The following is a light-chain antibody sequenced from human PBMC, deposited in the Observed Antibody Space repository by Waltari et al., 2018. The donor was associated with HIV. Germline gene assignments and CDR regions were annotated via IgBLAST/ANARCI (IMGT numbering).Light chain of an antibody. J-gene: IGLJ3*02. CDR3: ATWDDSPDGPV. CDR1: SSNIGSNT. V-gene: IGLV1-44*01. CDR2: SNN. Sequence: QSVLTQPPSASGTPEQRVTISCSGSSSNIGSNTVNWYQHLPGTAPKLLIYSNNQRPSGVPDRFSGSKSGTSASLSISGLQSEDEADYYCATWDDSPDGPVFGGGTKLTVL.